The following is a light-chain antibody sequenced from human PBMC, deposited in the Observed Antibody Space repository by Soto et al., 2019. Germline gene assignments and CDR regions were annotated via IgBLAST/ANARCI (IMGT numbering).Light chain of an antibody. CDR1: SSNIGAHFD. J-gene: IGLJ7*01. V-gene: IGLV1-51*01. CDR3: GTWDSSLTAAV. CDR2: DNY. Sequence: QSVLTQPPSVSGAPGQRVTISCTGSSSNIGAHFDVHWYHQLPGRAPKLLIYDNYKRPSGIPDRFSGSKSGTSATLGITGLQTGDEAGYYCGTWDSSLTAAVFGGGTQLTVL.